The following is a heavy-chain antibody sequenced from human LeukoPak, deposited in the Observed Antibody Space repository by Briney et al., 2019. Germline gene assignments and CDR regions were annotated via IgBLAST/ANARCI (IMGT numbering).Heavy chain of an antibody. V-gene: IGHV4-59*08. CDR3: ARTYSSSWLVAYGMDV. CDR2: IYYSGST. D-gene: IGHD6-13*01. Sequence: SETLSLTCTVSGGPISSYYWSWIRQPPGKGLEWIGYIYYSGSTNYNPSLKSRVTISVDTSKNQFSLKLSSVTAADTAVYYCARTYSSSWLVAYGMDVWGQGTTVTVSS. J-gene: IGHJ6*02. CDR1: GGPISSYY.